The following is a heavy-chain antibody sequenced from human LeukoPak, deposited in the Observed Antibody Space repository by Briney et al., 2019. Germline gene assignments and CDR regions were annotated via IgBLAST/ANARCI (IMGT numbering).Heavy chain of an antibody. CDR1: GFTFGGYG. CDR3: TRYNNDHFDY. CDR2: IAYDGSRA. V-gene: IGHV3-33*01. D-gene: IGHD1-14*01. J-gene: IGHJ4*02. Sequence: PGGSLRLSCAGSGFTFGGYGMHWFRQTPGKGLEWVAVIAYDGSRAFYADSVKGRFTISRDNSKNTMSVQMDDLRAEDTAVYYCTRYNNDHFDYWGQGTLDTVSS.